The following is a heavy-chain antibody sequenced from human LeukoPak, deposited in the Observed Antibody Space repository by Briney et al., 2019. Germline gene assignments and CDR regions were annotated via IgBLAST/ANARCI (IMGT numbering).Heavy chain of an antibody. CDR2: FYYSGST. J-gene: IGHJ4*02. V-gene: IGHV4-59*01. CDR1: RDSISRNY. D-gene: IGHD5-24*01. Sequence: SETLSLTCSVSRDSISRNYWTWVRQPPGKGLEWIGHFYYSGSTSYNPSLKSRVTISADTSKNQFSLKLTSVTAADTAVYYCADRDGVYWGQGILVTVSS. CDR3: ADRDGVY.